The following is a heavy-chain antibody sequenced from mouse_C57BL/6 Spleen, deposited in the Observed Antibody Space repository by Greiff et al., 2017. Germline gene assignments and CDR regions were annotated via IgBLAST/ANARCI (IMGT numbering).Heavy chain of an antibody. V-gene: IGHV1-62-2*01. CDR2: FYPGRGSI. J-gene: IGHJ2*01. D-gene: IGHD1-1*01. CDR3: ARHWYDYGRGGYYFDY. Sequence: QVQLQQSGAELVNPGASVKLSCKASGYNFTEYTIHWVKHRSGQGLEWIGWFYPGRGSIKYNEKLKDKATLTAYKSSSTGYMELIRLTSEDSAVYFSARHWYDYGRGGYYFDYWGQGTTRTVSS. CDR1: GYNFTEYT.